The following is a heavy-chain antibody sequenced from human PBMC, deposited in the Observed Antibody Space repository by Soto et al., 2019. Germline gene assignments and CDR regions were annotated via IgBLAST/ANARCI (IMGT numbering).Heavy chain of an antibody. Sequence: SQTLSLTCAISGDSVSSNSAAWNWIRQSPSRGLEWLGRTYYRSKWYNDYAVSVKSRITINPDTSKNQFSLQLNSVTPEDTAVYYCARRGGYCSGGSRYPRDYSYGMDVWRQGTPV. CDR1: GDSVSSNSAA. CDR3: ARRGGYCSGGSRYPRDYSYGMDV. D-gene: IGHD2-15*01. J-gene: IGHJ6*02. V-gene: IGHV6-1*01. CDR2: TYYRSKWYN.